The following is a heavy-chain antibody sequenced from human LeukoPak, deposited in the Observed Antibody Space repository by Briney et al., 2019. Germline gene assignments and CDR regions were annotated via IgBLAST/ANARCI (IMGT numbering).Heavy chain of an antibody. Sequence: SETLSLTCAVYGGSFSGYYWSWIRQPPGKGLEWIGEINHSGSTNYNPSLKSRVTIPVDTSKNQFSLKLSSVTAADTAVYYCARGRERITIFGVVTRYNWFDPWGQGTLVTVSS. J-gene: IGHJ5*02. CDR2: INHSGST. CDR3: ARGRERITIFGVVTRYNWFDP. CDR1: GGSFSGYY. D-gene: IGHD3-3*01. V-gene: IGHV4-34*01.